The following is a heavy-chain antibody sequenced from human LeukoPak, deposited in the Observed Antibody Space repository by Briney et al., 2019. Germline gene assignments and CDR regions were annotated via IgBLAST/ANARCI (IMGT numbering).Heavy chain of an antibody. V-gene: IGHV3-21*01. J-gene: IGHJ4*02. CDR1: GFTFSPYS. Sequence: KSGGSLRLSCAASGFTFSPYSMTWVRKAQGKGLEWVSSISSGGDDIYYSDLVKGRFTISRDSAKISLFLQMSNLRADDTAVYYCARGDFDYWGQGTLVTVSS. CDR2: ISSGGDDI. CDR3: ARGDFDY.